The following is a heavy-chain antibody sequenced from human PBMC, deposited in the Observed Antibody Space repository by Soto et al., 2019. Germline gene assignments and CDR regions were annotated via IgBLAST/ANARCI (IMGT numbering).Heavy chain of an antibody. V-gene: IGHV1-69*02. Sequence: QVHLVQSGAEVKKPGSSVNVSCKASGGTFSSYTISWVRQAPGQGLEWMGRIIPILGIANYAQKFQGRVTITADKSTSIAYMELSSLTSEDTAVYYCAPGIAATATDYWGQGTLVAVSS. CDR3: APGIAATATDY. D-gene: IGHD6-13*01. CDR2: IIPILGIA. CDR1: GGTFSSYT. J-gene: IGHJ4*02.